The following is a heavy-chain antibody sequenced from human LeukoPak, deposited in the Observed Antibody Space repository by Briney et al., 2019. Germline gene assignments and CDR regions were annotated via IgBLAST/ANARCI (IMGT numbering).Heavy chain of an antibody. CDR1: GFTFNTYS. Sequence: PGGSLRLSCAASGFTFNTYSIHWVRQAPGRGLEWVGRIKSKTDGGTTDYAAPVKGRFTISRDDSKNTLYLQMNSLKTEDTAVYYCTTDAQNVGSDFDYWGQGTLVTVSS. V-gene: IGHV3-15*01. D-gene: IGHD3-10*01. CDR2: IKSKTDGGTT. CDR3: TTDAQNVGSDFDY. J-gene: IGHJ4*02.